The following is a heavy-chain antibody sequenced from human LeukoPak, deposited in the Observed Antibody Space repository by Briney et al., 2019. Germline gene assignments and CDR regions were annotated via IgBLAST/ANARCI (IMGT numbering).Heavy chain of an antibody. V-gene: IGHV4-39*01. CDR1: GGSISSNNYY. CDR3: ARHYRSSGDWFDP. CDR2: IYYSGST. Sequence: SETLSLTCTVSGGSISSNNYYWGSIRQPPGKGLEWIGSIYYSGSTYYNPSLKSRVTISVDTSKNQFSLKLSSVTAADTAVFYCARHYRSSGDWFDPWGQGTLVTVSS. D-gene: IGHD6-13*01. J-gene: IGHJ5*02.